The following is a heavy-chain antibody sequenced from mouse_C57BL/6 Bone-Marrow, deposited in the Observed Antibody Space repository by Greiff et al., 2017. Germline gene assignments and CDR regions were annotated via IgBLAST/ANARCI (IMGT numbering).Heavy chain of an antibody. J-gene: IGHJ3*01. CDR3: ASGLRTRFAY. CDR2: IHPNSGST. Sequence: VQLQQPGAELVKPGASVKLSCKASGYTFTSYWMHWVTQRPGQGLEWIGMIHPNSGSTNYNEKFKSKATLTVDKSSITAYMQLSSLTSEDSAVYYCASGLRTRFAYWGQGTLVTVSA. V-gene: IGHV1-64*01. CDR1: GYTFTSYW. D-gene: IGHD1-1*01.